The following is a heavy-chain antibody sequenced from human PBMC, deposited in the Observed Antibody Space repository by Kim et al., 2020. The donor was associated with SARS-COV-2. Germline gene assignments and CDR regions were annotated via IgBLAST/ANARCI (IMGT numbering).Heavy chain of an antibody. Sequence: GGSLRLSCAASRFSFSGYGMHWVRQAPGKGLEWVAFISYDGSKKFQADSVKGRFTISRDNSRNTLYLQMNSLRGEDTAVYYCARDCSGTCSLAYYFDYWDQGTLVTDSS. CDR3: ARDCSGTCSLAYYFDY. J-gene: IGHJ4*02. CDR1: RFSFSGYG. V-gene: IGHV3-30*03. D-gene: IGHD2-2*01. CDR2: ISYDGSKK.